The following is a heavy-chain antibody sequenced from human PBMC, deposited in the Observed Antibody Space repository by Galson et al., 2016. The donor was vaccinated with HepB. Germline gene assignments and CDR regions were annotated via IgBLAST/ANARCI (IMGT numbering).Heavy chain of an antibody. CDR2: IIPLLGIP. D-gene: IGHD6-19*01. J-gene: IGHJ3*02. Sequence: SVKVSCKASGGTFTTYPITWVRQAPGQGPECLGRIIPLLGIPKYAQKFRGRLTITADKSTSTTYMELTSLRSEDTAVYYCARPSSGWANDAFDIWGQGTKVTCSS. CDR1: GGTFTTYP. CDR3: ARPSSGWANDAFDI. V-gene: IGHV1-69*02.